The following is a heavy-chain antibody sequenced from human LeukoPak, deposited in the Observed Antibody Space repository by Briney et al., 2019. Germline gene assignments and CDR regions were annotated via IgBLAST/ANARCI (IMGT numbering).Heavy chain of an antibody. V-gene: IGHV4-38-2*02. J-gene: IGHJ4*02. D-gene: IGHD2-2*01. CDR2: IYHSGRT. CDR3: ARSYCSSTSCYEVYYFDY. CDR1: GYSISSGYY. Sequence: SETLSLTCTVSGYSISSGYYWGWIRQPPGKGLEWIGSIYHSGRTYYNPSLKSRVTMSVDTSKNQFSLKVSSVTAADTAVYYCARSYCSSTSCYEVYYFDYWGQGTLVTVSS.